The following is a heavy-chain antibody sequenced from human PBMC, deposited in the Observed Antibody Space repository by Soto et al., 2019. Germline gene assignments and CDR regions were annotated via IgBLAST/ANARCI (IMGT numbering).Heavy chain of an antibody. CDR3: ARGLGYSSSWSNNWFDP. D-gene: IGHD6-13*01. V-gene: IGHV4-30-4*01. J-gene: IGHJ5*02. CDR2: IYYSWIT. Sequence: PSETLSLTCTISGGSISSGDYYWSWIRQPPGKGLEWIGYIYYSWITYYKPSLKSRVTISVDTSKNQFSLKLSSVTAADTAVYYCARGLGYSSSWSNNWFDPWGQGTLVTVSS. CDR1: GGSISSGDYY.